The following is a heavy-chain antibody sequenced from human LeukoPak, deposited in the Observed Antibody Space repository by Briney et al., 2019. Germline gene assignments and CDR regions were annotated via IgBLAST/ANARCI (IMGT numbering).Heavy chain of an antibody. CDR2: IYYSGST. Sequence: PSETLSLTCTVSGGSISTYYWSWIRQPPGKGLEWIGYIYYSGSTSYNPSLKSRVTISVDTSKNQFFLKLSSVTAADTAVYYCARGRIPYRVSEPDYYYYYMDVWGKGTTVTISS. D-gene: IGHD1-14*01. CDR3: ARGRIPYRVSEPDYYYYYMDV. V-gene: IGHV4-59*01. CDR1: GGSISTYY. J-gene: IGHJ6*03.